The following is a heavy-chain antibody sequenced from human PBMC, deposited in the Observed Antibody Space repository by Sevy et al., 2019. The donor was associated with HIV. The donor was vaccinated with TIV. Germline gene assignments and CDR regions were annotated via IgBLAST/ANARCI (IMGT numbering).Heavy chain of an antibody. CDR2: ISGNGGYT. CDR3: AKGSTSSSEVGYFDY. D-gene: IGHD2-2*01. CDR1: GFTFSSYA. Sequence: GGSLRLSCAASGFTFSSYAMSWVRQAPGKGLEWVSVISGNGGYTSYADSVKGRFTISRDTSKITRYLQMNSLRAEDTAVYYCAKGSTSSSEVGYFDYWGQGTLVTVSS. V-gene: IGHV3-23*01. J-gene: IGHJ4*02.